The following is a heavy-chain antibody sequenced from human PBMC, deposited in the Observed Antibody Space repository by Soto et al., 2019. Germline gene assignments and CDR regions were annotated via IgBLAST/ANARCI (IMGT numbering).Heavy chain of an antibody. J-gene: IGHJ6*02. V-gene: IGHV2-5*02. CDR1: GFSFGTSGVV. CDR3: AHKGGRGAGMDV. Sequence: QITLKESGPPLVKPTQTLTLTCTFPGFSFGTSGVVGAWIRKPPEKALEWLALIYWDGDERYSPFLKSRVTITKDTSKNQVVLTMTNMDPVDTATYYCAHKGGRGAGMDVWGQGTTVTVSS. CDR2: IYWDGDE. D-gene: IGHD2-15*01.